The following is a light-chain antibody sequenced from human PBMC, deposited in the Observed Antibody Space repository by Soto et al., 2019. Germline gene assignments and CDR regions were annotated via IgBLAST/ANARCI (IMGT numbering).Light chain of an antibody. CDR2: AAS. CDR1: QSVSSN. V-gene: IGKV3-15*01. Sequence: EIVMTQSPATLSVSPGERATLSCRASQSVSSNLAWDQQKPGQAPRLLIYAASTRATGIPARFSGSGSGTEFTLTISSLQSEDFAVYYCQQYNNWPPLTFGGGTKVEIK. CDR3: QQYNNWPPLT. J-gene: IGKJ4*01.